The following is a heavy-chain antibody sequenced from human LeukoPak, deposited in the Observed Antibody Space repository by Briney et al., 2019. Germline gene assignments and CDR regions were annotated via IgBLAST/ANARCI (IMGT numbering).Heavy chain of an antibody. Sequence: ASVKVSCKASGYTFTSYYMHWVRQAPGQGLEWMGIINPSGGSTSYAQKFQGRVTMTRDTSTSTVYMELNSLRAEDTAVYYCAKVTRQYYDSSGYGNFDYWGQGTLVTVSS. CDR2: INPSGGST. D-gene: IGHD3-22*01. CDR1: GYTFTSYY. J-gene: IGHJ4*02. V-gene: IGHV1-46*01. CDR3: AKVTRQYYDSSGYGNFDY.